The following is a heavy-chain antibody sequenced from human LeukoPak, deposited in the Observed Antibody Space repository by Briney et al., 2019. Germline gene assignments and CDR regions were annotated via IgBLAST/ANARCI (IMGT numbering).Heavy chain of an antibody. V-gene: IGHV3-21*01. CDR3: ARVRYSSGWYPSDNWFDP. D-gene: IGHD6-19*01. J-gene: IGHJ5*02. CDR2: ISSSSSYI. CDR1: GFTFSSYS. Sequence: GGSLRLSCAASGFTFSSYSMTWVRQAPGKGLEWVSSISSSSSYIYYADSVKGRFTISRDNAKNSLYLQMNSLRAEDTAVYYCARVRYSSGWYPSDNWFDPWGQGTLVTASS.